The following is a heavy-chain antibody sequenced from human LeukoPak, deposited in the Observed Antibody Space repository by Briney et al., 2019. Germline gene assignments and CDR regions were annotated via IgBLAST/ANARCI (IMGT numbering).Heavy chain of an antibody. D-gene: IGHD6-6*01. Sequence: PGGSLRLSCAASGFTFSSYGMHWVRQAPGKGLEWVAVISYDGSNKYYADSVKGRFTISRDNAKNSLYLQMNSLRAEDTALYYCARVQLVDYYYYSYMDVWGKGTTVTVSS. J-gene: IGHJ6*03. CDR1: GFTFSSYG. V-gene: IGHV3-30*03. CDR2: ISYDGSNK. CDR3: ARVQLVDYYYYSYMDV.